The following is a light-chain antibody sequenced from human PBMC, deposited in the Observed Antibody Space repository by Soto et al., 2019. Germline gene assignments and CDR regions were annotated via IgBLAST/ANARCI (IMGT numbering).Light chain of an antibody. V-gene: IGLV2-14*01. Sequence: QSALTQPASVSGSPGQSITISCTGTSNDVGSYNYVSWYQQYPGKAPKLMIFEVNNRPSGISNRFSGSKSANTASLTISGLQAEDEADYYCTSYTSSSTLVFGGGTKLTVL. J-gene: IGLJ2*01. CDR2: EVN. CDR1: SNDVGSYNY. CDR3: TSYTSSSTLV.